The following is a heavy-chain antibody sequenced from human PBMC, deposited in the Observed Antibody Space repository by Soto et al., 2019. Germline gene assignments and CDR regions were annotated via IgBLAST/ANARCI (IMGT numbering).Heavy chain of an antibody. CDR3: ARRSSGYPYYFDY. CDR2: IYSGGST. CDR1: GLTVSTNY. D-gene: IGHD3-22*01. Sequence: EVQLVETGGGLIQPGGSLRLSCAASGLTVSTNYMSWVRQAPGKGLEWVSLIYSGGSTYYADSVKGRFTISSDNSKNTLYLQMNSLRAEDTAVYYCARRSSGYPYYFDYWGQGTLVTVSS. J-gene: IGHJ4*02. V-gene: IGHV3-53*02.